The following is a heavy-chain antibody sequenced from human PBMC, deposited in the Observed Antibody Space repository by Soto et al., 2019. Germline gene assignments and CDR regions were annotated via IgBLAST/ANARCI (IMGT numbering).Heavy chain of an antibody. V-gene: IGHV1-69*13. CDR1: RGTFISYA. CDR2: IIPIFGTA. J-gene: IGHJ3*02. D-gene: IGHD3-22*01. Sequence: SGKVCFKASRGTFISYAISWVRQAPGQGLEWMGGIIPIFGTANYAQKFQGRVTITADESTSTAYMELSSLRSEDTAVYYCARKPMIGSGYYGQGHAFDIWGQGTMVTVSS. CDR3: ARKPMIGSGYYGQGHAFDI.